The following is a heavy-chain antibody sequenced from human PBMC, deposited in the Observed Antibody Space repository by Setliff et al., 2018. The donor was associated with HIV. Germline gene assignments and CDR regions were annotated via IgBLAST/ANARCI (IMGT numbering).Heavy chain of an antibody. CDR1: GGSVSSGPYY. Sequence: KTSETLSLTCTVSGGSVSSGPYYWGWVRLSPGKGLEWIGSVSHSGDTYYSPALKNRVSMSIDTSKSQFSLKLDSVIVADTALYKCVRHVWSDDFLVPGWFDSWSQGTLVTVSS. J-gene: IGHJ5*01. CDR3: VRHVWSDDFLVPGWFDS. D-gene: IGHD3-3*01. V-gene: IGHV4-39*01. CDR2: VSHSGDT.